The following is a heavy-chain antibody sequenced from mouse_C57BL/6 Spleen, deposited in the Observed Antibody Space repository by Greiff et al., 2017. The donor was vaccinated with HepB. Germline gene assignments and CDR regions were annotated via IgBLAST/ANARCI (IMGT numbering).Heavy chain of an antibody. CDR3: AREGWAMDY. V-gene: IGHV5-4*01. CDR2: ISDGGSYT. CDR1: GFTFSSYA. J-gene: IGHJ4*01. Sequence: EVKLMESGGGLVKPGGSLKLSCAASGFTFSSYAMSWVRQTPEKRLEWVATISDGGSYTYYPDNVKGRFTISRDNAKNNLYLQMSHLKSEDTAMYYCAREGWAMDYWGQGTSVTVSS. D-gene: IGHD3-2*02.